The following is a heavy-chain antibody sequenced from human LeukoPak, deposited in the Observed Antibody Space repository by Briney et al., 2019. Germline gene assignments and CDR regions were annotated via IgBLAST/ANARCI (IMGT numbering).Heavy chain of an antibody. J-gene: IGHJ6*03. D-gene: IGHD3-10*01. CDR3: AREVNMVRAVIITKYYYYYYMDV. V-gene: IGHV4-4*07. CDR2: IYTSGST. Sequence: SETLSLTCTVSGGSISSYYWSWIRQPARKGLEWIGRIYTSGSTNYNPSLKSRVTMSVDTSKNQFSLKLSSVTAADTAVYYCAREVNMVRAVIITKYYYYYYMDVWGKGTTVTVSS. CDR1: GGSISSYY.